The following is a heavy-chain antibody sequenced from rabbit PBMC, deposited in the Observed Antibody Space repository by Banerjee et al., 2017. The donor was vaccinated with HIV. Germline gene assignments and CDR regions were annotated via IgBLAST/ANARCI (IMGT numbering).Heavy chain of an antibody. D-gene: IGHD6-1*01. CDR2: IYTGNSGST. J-gene: IGHJ3*01. CDR3: ARGVAGYGL. Sequence: QEQLEESGGDLVKPEGSLTLTCTASGFSFSSNYWICWVRQAPGKGLEWIACIYTGNSGSTYYASWARGRFTISKTSSTTVTLQMTSLTAADTATYFCARGVAGYGLWGQGTLVTVS. V-gene: IGHV1S45*01. CDR1: GFSFSSNYW.